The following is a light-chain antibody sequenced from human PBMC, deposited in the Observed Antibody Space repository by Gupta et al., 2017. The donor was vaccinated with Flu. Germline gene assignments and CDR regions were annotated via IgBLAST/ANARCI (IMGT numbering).Light chain of an antibody. CDR1: SSNVGKNF. Sequence: KVTISCAGSSSNVGKNFVSWYQLFPGTAPNLLIFDNSTRPSGIPDRFSGSKSGTSATLNTTGLQTGDEADYYCAAWDSNRIAGVFGGGTTLTVL. J-gene: IGLJ3*02. CDR3: AAWDSNRIAGV. V-gene: IGLV1-51*02. CDR2: DNS.